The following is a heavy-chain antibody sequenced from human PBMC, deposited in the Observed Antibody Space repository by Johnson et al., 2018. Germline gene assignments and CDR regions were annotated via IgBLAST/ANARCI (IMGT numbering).Heavy chain of an antibody. CDR3: ARGLSSGYPITFYYDYYMDV. CDR2: LYYSGST. CDR1: GGSISSYY. Sequence: QVQLVESGPGLVKPSETLSLTCTVSGGSISSYYWSWIRQPPGKGLEWIGYLYYSGSTNYNPSLKSRVTISGDTSKNQFSLKLSSVTAADTAVYDCARGLSSGYPITFYYDYYMDVWGKGTSVTVSS. D-gene: IGHD3-22*01. J-gene: IGHJ6*03. V-gene: IGHV4-59*01.